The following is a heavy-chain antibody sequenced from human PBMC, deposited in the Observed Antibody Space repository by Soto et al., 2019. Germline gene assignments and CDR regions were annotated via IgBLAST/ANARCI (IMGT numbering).Heavy chain of an antibody. Sequence: GASVKVSCKASGYTFTSYAMHWVRQAPGQRLEWMGWINAGNGNTKYSQKFQGRVTITRDTSASTAYMELSSLRSEDTAVYYCARVPPYHYDSSGSFDYWGQGTLVTVSS. J-gene: IGHJ4*02. D-gene: IGHD3-22*01. CDR1: GYTFTSYA. CDR2: INAGNGNT. V-gene: IGHV1-3*01. CDR3: ARVPPYHYDSSGSFDY.